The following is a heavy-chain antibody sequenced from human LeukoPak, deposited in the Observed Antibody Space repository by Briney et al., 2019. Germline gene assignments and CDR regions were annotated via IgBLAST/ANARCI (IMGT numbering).Heavy chain of an antibody. J-gene: IGHJ4*02. Sequence: GGSLRLSCAASGFTFSSYAMRWVRQAPGKGLEWVSAISGSGGSTYYADSVKGRFTISRDNSKNTLYLQMNSLRAEDTAVYYCAKDLAALWTTFDYWGQGTLVTVSS. D-gene: IGHD3/OR15-3a*01. CDR2: ISGSGGST. V-gene: IGHV3-23*01. CDR1: GFTFSSYA. CDR3: AKDLAALWTTFDY.